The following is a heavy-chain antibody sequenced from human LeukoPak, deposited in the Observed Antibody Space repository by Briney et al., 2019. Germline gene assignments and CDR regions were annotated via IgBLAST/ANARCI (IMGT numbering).Heavy chain of an antibody. D-gene: IGHD3-9*01. Sequence: GGSLRLSCEAYGFTFNSAWMSWVRQTPGKGLEWVGRIKTKSDGGPTDYAASVKGRFTISRDDPKYTLYLQMNSLKTEDTGVYYCTASYQYFDWAFQPLDYWGQGTLVTVSS. CDR3: TASYQYFDWAFQPLDY. V-gene: IGHV3-15*01. J-gene: IGHJ4*02. CDR1: GFTFNSAW. CDR2: IKTKSDGGPT.